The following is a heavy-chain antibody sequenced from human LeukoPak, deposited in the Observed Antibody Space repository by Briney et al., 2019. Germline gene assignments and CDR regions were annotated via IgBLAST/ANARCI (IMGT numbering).Heavy chain of an antibody. CDR3: ASPGLVFGVVGPFDY. Sequence: ASVKVSCKAPGGSFGRYAISWVRQAPGQGLEWMGGIIPIFGTANYAQKFQGRVTITADESTSTAYMELSSLRSEDTAVYYCASPGLVFGVVGPFDYWGQGTLVTVSS. CDR2: IIPIFGTA. V-gene: IGHV1-69*13. D-gene: IGHD3-3*01. CDR1: GGSFGRYA. J-gene: IGHJ4*02.